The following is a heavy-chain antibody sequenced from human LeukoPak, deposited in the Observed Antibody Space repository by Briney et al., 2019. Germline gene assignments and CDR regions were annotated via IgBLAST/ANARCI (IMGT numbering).Heavy chain of an antibody. Sequence: SETLSLTCAVYGGSFSGYYWSWIRQPPGKGLEWMGEINHSGSTNYNPSLKSRVTISVDTSKNQFSLKLSSVTAADTAVYYCARRLLGTAAAAYGHSWFDPWGQGTLVTVSS. CDR1: GGSFSGYY. J-gene: IGHJ5*02. CDR3: ARRLLGTAAAAYGHSWFDP. CDR2: INHSGST. V-gene: IGHV4-34*01. D-gene: IGHD6-13*01.